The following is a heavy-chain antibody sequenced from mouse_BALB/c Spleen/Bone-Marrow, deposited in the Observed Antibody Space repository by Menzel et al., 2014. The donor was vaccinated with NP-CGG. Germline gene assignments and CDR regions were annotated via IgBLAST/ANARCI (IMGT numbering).Heavy chain of an antibody. Sequence: EVQVVESGGGLVQPGGFLRLSCATSGFTFTDHYMSWVRQPPGKALEWLGFIRNKANGYTTEYSASVKGRFTIPRDNSQSIVYLQMNTLRAEDSATYYCARDYLYYFDYWGQGTTLTVSS. D-gene: IGHD2-1*01. CDR2: IRNKANGYTT. V-gene: IGHV7-3*02. J-gene: IGHJ2*01. CDR1: GFTFTDHY. CDR3: ARDYLYYFDY.